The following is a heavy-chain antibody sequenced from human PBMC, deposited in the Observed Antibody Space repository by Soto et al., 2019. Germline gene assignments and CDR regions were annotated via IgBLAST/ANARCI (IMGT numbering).Heavy chain of an antibody. D-gene: IGHD2-15*01. CDR1: GGSISSGGYY. CDR2: ISYSGST. Sequence: SETLSLTCTVSGGSISSGGYYWSWIRQPPGKGLEWIGYISYSGSTNYNPSLKSRVTISFDASKNEISLQVRSATAADAAVFYCARDLKEYCSDGKCNWFDPWGQGTLVTVSS. J-gene: IGHJ5*02. CDR3: ARDLKEYCSDGKCNWFDP. V-gene: IGHV4-61*08.